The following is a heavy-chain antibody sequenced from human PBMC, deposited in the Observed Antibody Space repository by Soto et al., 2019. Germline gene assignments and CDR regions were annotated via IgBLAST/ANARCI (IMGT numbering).Heavy chain of an antibody. D-gene: IGHD3-22*01. CDR1: GYAFTSYG. Sequence: VSCKATGYAFTSYGVNWVRQAPGRGLGWMGWINAGNGNTKYSQKFQGRVIIGRDTSAGTAYMELSSLRSEDTAVYYAARGGYFDSSNYLAYWGLGTLVTVSS. J-gene: IGHJ4*02. CDR3: ARGGYFDSSNYLAY. CDR2: INAGNGNT. V-gene: IGHV1-3*01.